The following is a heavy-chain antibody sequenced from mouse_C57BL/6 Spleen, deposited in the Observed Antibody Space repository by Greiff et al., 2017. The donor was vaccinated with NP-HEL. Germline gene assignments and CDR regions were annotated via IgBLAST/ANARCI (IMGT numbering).Heavy chain of an antibody. D-gene: IGHD2-2*01. CDR3: AREGLRRNYYYAMDY. Sequence: VQLQESGAELARPGASVKMSCKASGYTFTSYTMHWVKQRPGQGLEWIGYINPSSGYTKYNQKFKDKATLTADKSSSTAYMQLSSLTSEDSAVYYCAREGLRRNYYYAMDYWGQGTSVTVSS. CDR1: GYTFTSYT. V-gene: IGHV1-4*01. J-gene: IGHJ4*01. CDR2: INPSSGYT.